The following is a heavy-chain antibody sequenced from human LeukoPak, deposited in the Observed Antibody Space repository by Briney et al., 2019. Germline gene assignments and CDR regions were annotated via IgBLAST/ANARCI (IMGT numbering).Heavy chain of an antibody. CDR2: IYHSGST. V-gene: IGHV4-30-2*01. D-gene: IGHD2-15*01. CDR3: ARESRLLFALDV. J-gene: IGHJ6*04. CDR1: GGSISSGGYY. Sequence: SETLSLTCTVSGGSISSGGYYWSWIRQPPGKGLEWIGYIYHSGSTYYNPSLKSRVTISVDRSKNQFSLKLSSVTAADTAVYYCARESRLLFALDVWGKGTTVTVSS.